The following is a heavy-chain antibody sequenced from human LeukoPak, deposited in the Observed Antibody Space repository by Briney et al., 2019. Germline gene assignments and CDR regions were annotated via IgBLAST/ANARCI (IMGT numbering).Heavy chain of an antibody. CDR1: GGSLSSGDYY. D-gene: IGHD3-22*01. CDR2: IYYSGST. CDR3: ARDHDSSGYYPGAFDI. V-gene: IGHV4-30-4*08. Sequence: SQTLSLTCTVSGGSLSSGDYYWSWIRQPPGKGLEWIGYIYYSGSTYYNPSLKSRVTISVDTSKNQFSLKLSSVTAADTAVYYCARDHDSSGYYPGAFDIWGQGTMVTVSS. J-gene: IGHJ3*02.